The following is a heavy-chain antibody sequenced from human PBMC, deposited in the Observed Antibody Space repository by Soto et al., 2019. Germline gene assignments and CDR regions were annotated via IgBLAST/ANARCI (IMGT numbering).Heavy chain of an antibody. J-gene: IGHJ6*02. D-gene: IGHD3-16*01. Sequence: QVQLVQSGAEVKKPGASVKVSCKASGYTFTSYDINWVRQATGQGLEWMGWMNPNSANTGYAQKFQGRVTMTRNTSTGTAYMELSSVGSEDTVVYYCARDGVRSMDDWGQGTTVTGSS. V-gene: IGHV1-8*01. CDR3: ARDGVRSMDD. CDR2: MNPNSANT. CDR1: GYTFTSYD.